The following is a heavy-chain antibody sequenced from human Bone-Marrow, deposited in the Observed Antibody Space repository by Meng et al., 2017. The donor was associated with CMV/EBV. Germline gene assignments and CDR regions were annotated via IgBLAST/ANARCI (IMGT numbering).Heavy chain of an antibody. CDR2: INPNSGNT. CDR1: GYTFTGYY. Sequence: ASVKVSCKASGYTFTGYYMHWVRQAPGQGLEWMGWINPNSGNTGYAQKFQGRVTMTRNTSISTAYMELSSLRSEDTAVYYCARTIFGLFDYWGQGTLVTVSS. V-gene: IGHV1-8*02. J-gene: IGHJ4*02. D-gene: IGHD3-3*01. CDR3: ARTIFGLFDY.